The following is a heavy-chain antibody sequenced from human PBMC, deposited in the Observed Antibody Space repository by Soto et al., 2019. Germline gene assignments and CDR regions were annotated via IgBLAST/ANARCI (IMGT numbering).Heavy chain of an antibody. V-gene: IGHV4-4*02. CDR3: ARVGYCSSTSCYTPIDY. D-gene: IGHD2-2*02. J-gene: IGHJ4*02. CDR2: IYHSGST. Sequence: SETLSLTCTVSGGSISSSNWWSWVRQPPGKGLEWIGEIYHSGSTNYNPSIKSRVTISVDKSKNQFSLKLSCVTAADTAVYYCARVGYCSSTSCYTPIDYWGQGTLVTVSS. CDR1: GGSISSSNW.